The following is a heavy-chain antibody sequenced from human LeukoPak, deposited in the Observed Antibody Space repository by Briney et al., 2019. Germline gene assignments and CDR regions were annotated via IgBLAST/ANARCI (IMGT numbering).Heavy chain of an antibody. D-gene: IGHD3-10*01. Sequence: PGGSLRLSCAASGFTFSTFWMSWVRQAPGKGLEWVANIKQDGSEKYYVDSVKGRSTISRDNAKNSLYLQMNSLRAEDTVVYYCARDRGSQDYWGQGTRVSVSS. CDR3: ARDRGSQDY. CDR1: GFTFSTFW. V-gene: IGHV3-7*05. CDR2: IKQDGSEK. J-gene: IGHJ4*02.